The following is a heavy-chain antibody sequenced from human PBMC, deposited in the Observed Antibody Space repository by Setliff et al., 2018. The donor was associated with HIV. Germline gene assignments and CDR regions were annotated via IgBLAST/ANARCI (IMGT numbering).Heavy chain of an antibody. CDR1: GGSISSSSYY. D-gene: IGHD2-2*01. CDR2: IYYSGSA. J-gene: IGHJ5*02. CDR3: ARRKGYCSGPSCLEFSWFDP. Sequence: KTSETLSLTCTVSGGSISSSSYYWGWIRQPPGKGLEWIGSIYYSGSAYYSPSLKSRVTISVDTSKNQFSLKLSSVTAADTAVYYCARRKGYCSGPSCLEFSWFDPWG. V-gene: IGHV4-39*01.